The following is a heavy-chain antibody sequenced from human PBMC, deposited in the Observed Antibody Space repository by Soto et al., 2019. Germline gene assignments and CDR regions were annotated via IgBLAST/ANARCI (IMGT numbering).Heavy chain of an antibody. Sequence: SETLSLTCAVYGGSFSGYYWSWIRQPPGKGLEWIGEINHSGSTNYNPSLKSRVTISVDTSKNQFSLKLSSVTAADTAVYYCARGFHEQPHLDYWGQGTLVTVSS. CDR3: ARGFHEQPHLDY. D-gene: IGHD6-13*01. CDR1: GGSFSGYY. J-gene: IGHJ4*02. CDR2: INHSGST. V-gene: IGHV4-34*01.